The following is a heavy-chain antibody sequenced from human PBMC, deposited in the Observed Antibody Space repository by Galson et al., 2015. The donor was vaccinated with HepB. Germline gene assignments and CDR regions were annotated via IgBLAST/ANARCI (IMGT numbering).Heavy chain of an antibody. CDR3: AVNRGVDDGYFDY. CDR2: TYYRSKWYN. D-gene: IGHD1-1*01. Sequence: CAISGDSVSSNSAAWNRIRQSPSRGLEWLGRTYYRSKWYNDYAVSVKSRITINPDTSKNQFSLQLNSVTPEDTAVYYCAVNRGVDDGYFDYWGQGTLVTVSS. V-gene: IGHV6-1*01. CDR1: GDSVSSNSAA. J-gene: IGHJ4*02.